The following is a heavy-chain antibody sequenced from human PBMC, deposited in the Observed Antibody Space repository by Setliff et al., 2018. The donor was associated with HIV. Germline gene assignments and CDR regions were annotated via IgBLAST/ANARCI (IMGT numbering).Heavy chain of an antibody. V-gene: IGHV4-59*12. CDR1: GGSISTYF. J-gene: IGHJ4*02. CDR3: ASGEPYYYDSTGYSGNYFDY. CDR2: IYHGGST. Sequence: SETLSLTCTVSGGSISTYFWSWVRQTPGKGLEWIGYIYHGGSTNYNPSLKSRVTISVDKSKNQFSLKLASVTAADTAVYYCASGEPYYYDSTGYSGNYFDYWGQGTLVTVSS. D-gene: IGHD3-22*01.